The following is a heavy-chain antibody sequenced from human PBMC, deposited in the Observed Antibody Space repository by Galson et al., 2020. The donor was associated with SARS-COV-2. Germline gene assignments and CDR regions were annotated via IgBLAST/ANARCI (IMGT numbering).Heavy chain of an antibody. Sequence: GESLKISCAASGFTFSDYYMSWVRQAPGKGLEWVSYMSSSGSYTNYADSVKARFTISRDNSKKSLYLQMNSLRAEDTAVYYCARNGRDCSGGICYGAEYFQHWGRGTLVTVSS. J-gene: IGHJ1*01. D-gene: IGHD2-15*01. V-gene: IGHV3-11*06. CDR2: MSSSGSYT. CDR1: GFTFSDYY. CDR3: ARNGRDCSGGICYGAEYFQH.